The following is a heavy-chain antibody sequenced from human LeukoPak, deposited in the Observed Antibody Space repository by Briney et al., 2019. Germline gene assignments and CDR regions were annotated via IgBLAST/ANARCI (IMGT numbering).Heavy chain of an antibody. J-gene: IGHJ3*02. CDR3: ARRGDTVRAFDI. D-gene: IGHD3-10*01. V-gene: IGHV3-23*01. CDR2: ISGSGVWT. CDR1: GLTFSSDV. Sequence: GGSLRLSCGASGLTFSSDVMSWVRQAPGKGPECVSTISGSGVWTYYADSVKGRFTISRDNSKNTLYLQMNSLRAEDTAVYHCARRGDTVRAFDIWGQGTMVTVSS.